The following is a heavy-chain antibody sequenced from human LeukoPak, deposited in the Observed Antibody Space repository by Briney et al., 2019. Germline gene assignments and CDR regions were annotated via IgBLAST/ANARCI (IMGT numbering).Heavy chain of an antibody. V-gene: IGHV3-23*01. D-gene: IGHD2-8*02. CDR3: AKDLYCDWTYDY. CDR2: ISGSGGST. Sequence: GGSLRLSCAASGFTFSSYAMSWVRQAPGKGLEWVSAISGSGGSTYYAGSVKGQFTISRDNSKNTLYLQMNSLRAEDTAVYYCAKDLYCDWTYDYWGQGALVTVSS. CDR1: GFTFSSYA. J-gene: IGHJ4*02.